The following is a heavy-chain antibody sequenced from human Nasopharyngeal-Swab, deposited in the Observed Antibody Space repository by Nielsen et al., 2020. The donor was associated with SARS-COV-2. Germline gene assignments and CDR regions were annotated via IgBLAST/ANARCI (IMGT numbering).Heavy chain of an antibody. V-gene: IGHV4-4*07. CDR1: DDSFTSHH. D-gene: IGHD1-26*01. Sequence: SETLSLTCTVSDDSFTSHHWSWIRQPAGKGLEWIGRSYPSGSTNYNPSLKSRVTMSVDTSKNQFSLKLSSVIAADTAVYYCARVAWERMHYYFDYWGPGTLVTVSS. CDR2: SYPSGST. CDR3: ARVAWERMHYYFDY. J-gene: IGHJ4*02.